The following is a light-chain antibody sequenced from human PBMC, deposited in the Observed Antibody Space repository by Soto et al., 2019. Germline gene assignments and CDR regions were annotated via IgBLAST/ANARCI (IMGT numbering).Light chain of an antibody. J-gene: IGKJ1*01. CDR2: GAS. Sequence: EVVMTQSPATLSVSPGERATLSCGASLSVRSYLAWYQQKPGQAPRLLIHGASTRAPGIPARFSGSGSGTDFTLTISRLQSEDFAVYYFYQYDHWPQTFGQGTKVDIK. V-gene: IGKV3-15*01. CDR1: LSVRSY. CDR3: YQYDHWPQT.